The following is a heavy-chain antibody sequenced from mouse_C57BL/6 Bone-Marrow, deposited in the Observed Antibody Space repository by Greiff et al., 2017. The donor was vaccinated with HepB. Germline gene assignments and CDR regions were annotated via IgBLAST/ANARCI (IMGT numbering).Heavy chain of an antibody. CDR3: ARGGYYVMRFAY. V-gene: IGHV3-6*01. CDR1: GYSITSGYY. CDR2: ISYDGSN. J-gene: IGHJ3*01. D-gene: IGHD2-3*01. Sequence: EVQRVESGPGLVKPSQSLSLTCSVTGYSITSGYYWNWIRQFPGNKLEWMGYISYDGSNNYNPSLKNRISITRDTSKNQFFLKLNSVTTEDTATYYCARGGYYVMRFAYWGQGTLVTVSA.